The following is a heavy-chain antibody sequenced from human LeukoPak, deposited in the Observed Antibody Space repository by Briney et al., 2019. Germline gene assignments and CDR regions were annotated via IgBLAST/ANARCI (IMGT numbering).Heavy chain of an antibody. Sequence: PGGSLRLSCAASGFTFSSYVIHWVRQAPGKGLEWVAVVSYDGSKKYYADSVKGRFTISRDNSKNTLYLQMSSLRAEDTAVYYCARDIVAAASYWGQGTLVTVSS. CDR1: GFTFSSYV. CDR3: ARDIVAAASY. D-gene: IGHD6-13*01. V-gene: IGHV3-30-3*01. J-gene: IGHJ4*02. CDR2: VSYDGSKK.